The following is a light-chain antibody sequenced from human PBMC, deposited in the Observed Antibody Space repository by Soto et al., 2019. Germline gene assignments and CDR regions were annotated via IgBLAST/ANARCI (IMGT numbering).Light chain of an antibody. CDR3: QQYGSSPPLFT. CDR2: DAS. J-gene: IGKJ3*01. V-gene: IGKV3-20*01. Sequence: SSGTLSLAPGERTTLFCRASQYVRTYLAWYQVKPGQAPRLLIYDASSRASGVPARFSGSGSGTDFTLTISSLEPEDFAVYYCQQYGSSPPLFTFGPGTKVDIK. CDR1: QYVRTY.